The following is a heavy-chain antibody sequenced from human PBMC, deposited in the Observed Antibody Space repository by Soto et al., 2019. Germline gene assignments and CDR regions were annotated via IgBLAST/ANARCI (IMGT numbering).Heavy chain of an antibody. CDR2: ISYDSDTI. D-gene: IGHD3-3*01. CDR1: GFTFGTYS. V-gene: IGHV3-48*02. CDR3: ARLYYDYV. J-gene: IGHJ6*02. Sequence: QPGGSLRLSCAGSGFTFGTYSMNWARQAAGKGLEWIAYISYDSDTIQYADSVKGRFTISRDNAKNSLYLQMNSLRDEDTAVYYCARLYYDYVWGQGTTVTV.